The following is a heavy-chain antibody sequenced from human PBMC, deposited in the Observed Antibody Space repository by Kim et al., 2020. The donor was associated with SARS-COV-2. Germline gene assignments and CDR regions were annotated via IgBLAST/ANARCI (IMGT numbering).Heavy chain of an antibody. D-gene: IGHD3-16*01. Sequence: GGSLRLSCAASGFSFSSYGMHWVRQAPGKGLEWVALISYDGRNKRYADSVKGRFTISRDNSKNTLYLQMNSLRAEDTAVYYCAKGENYDYAFGYFDFWGQGTLVTVSS. CDR3: AKGENYDYAFGYFDF. V-gene: IGHV3-30*18. CDR2: ISYDGRNK. CDR1: GFSFSSYG. J-gene: IGHJ4*02.